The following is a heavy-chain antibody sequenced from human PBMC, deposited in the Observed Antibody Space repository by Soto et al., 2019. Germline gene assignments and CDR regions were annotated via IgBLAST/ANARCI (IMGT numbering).Heavy chain of an antibody. D-gene: IGHD3-3*01. CDR2: MHYTGSA. CDR3: ARGINDFWSGFSYYFDL. J-gene: IGHJ4*02. V-gene: IGHV4-31*02. Sequence: LCGGSSQIGGYYWTWIRQHPEKGLEWIGYMHYTGSAYYNPSLKSRLSISVDTSKNQFSLRLGSVTAADTAVYYCARGINDFWSGFSYYFDLWGQGTPVTVSS. CDR1: GGSSQIGGYY.